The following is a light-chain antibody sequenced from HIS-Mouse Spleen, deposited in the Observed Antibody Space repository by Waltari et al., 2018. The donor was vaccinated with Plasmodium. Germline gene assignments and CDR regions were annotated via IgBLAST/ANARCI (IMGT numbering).Light chain of an antibody. J-gene: IGLJ2*01. V-gene: IGLV2-11*01. Sequence: QSALTQPRSVSGSPGQSVTISCTGPSSDLCGYNYFSWYQQHPGKAPKLMIYDVSKRPSGVPDRFSGSKSGNTASLTISGLQAEDEADYYCCSYAGSYTWVFGGGTKLTVL. CDR1: SSDLCGYNY. CDR3: CSYAGSYTWV. CDR2: DVS.